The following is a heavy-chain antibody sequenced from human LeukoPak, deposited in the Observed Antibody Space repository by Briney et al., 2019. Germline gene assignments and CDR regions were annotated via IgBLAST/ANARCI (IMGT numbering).Heavy chain of an antibody. CDR3: ASRYAYYYYGMDV. Sequence: PSETLSLTCTVSGGSISSYYWSWIRQPPGKGLEWIGSIYYSGSTYYNPSLKSRVTISVDTSKNQFSLKLSSVTAADTAVYYCASRYAYYYYGMDVWGQGTTVTVSS. CDR2: IYYSGST. CDR1: GGSISSYY. V-gene: IGHV4-59*05. D-gene: IGHD3-9*01. J-gene: IGHJ6*02.